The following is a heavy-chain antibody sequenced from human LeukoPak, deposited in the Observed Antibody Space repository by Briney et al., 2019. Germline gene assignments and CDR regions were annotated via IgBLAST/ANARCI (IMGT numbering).Heavy chain of an antibody. D-gene: IGHD6-19*01. Sequence: SETLSLTCAVYGGSFSGYYWSWIRQPPGKGLEWIGEINHSGSTNYNPSLKSRVTISVDTSKNQFSLKLGSVTAADTAVYYCARVTPFIAVAGFDYWGQGTLVTVSS. CDR3: ARVTPFIAVAGFDY. V-gene: IGHV4-34*01. J-gene: IGHJ4*02. CDR1: GGSFSGYY. CDR2: INHSGST.